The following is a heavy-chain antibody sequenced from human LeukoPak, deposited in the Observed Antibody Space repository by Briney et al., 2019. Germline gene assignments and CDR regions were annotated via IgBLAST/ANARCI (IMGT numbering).Heavy chain of an antibody. D-gene: IGHD3-3*01. CDR1: GGSISSGSYY. CDR2: IYTSGST. CDR3: ARDGSGYDFWSGYSNWFDP. Sequence: SETLSLTCTVSGGSISSGSYYWSWIRQPAGKGLEWIGRIYTSGSTNYNPSLKSRVTISVDTSKNQFSLKLSSVTAADTAVYYCARDGSGYDFWSGYSNWFDPWGQGTLVTVSS. J-gene: IGHJ5*02. V-gene: IGHV4-61*02.